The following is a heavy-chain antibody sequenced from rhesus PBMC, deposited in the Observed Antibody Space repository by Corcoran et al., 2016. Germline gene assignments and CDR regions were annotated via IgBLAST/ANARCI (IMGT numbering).Heavy chain of an antibody. CDR3: ASRVGTTILS. J-gene: IGHJ4*01. CDR1: GGSFSGYY. V-gene: IGHV4-165*01. Sequence: QVQLQESGPGLVKPSETLSLTCAVSGGSFSGYYWGWSRQPPGKGLEWIGYISGSGGTTGYTPSLKSRVTISTDTSKNQFSLKLSSVTAADTAVYYCASRVGTTILSWGQGVLVTVSS. CDR2: ISGSGGTT. D-gene: IGHD1-44*01.